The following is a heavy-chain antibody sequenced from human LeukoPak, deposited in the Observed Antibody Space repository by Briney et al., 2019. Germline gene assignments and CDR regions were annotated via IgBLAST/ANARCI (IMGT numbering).Heavy chain of an antibody. D-gene: IGHD6-13*01. CDR1: GFTFSSYA. CDR3: AKDKGSSWYY. CDR2: ISYDGSNK. J-gene: IGHJ4*02. Sequence: PGGSLRLSCAASGFTFSSYAMHWVRQAPGKGLEWVAVISYDGSNKYYADSVKGRFTISRDNSKNTLYLQMNSLRAEDTAVYYCAKDKGSSWYYWGQGTLVTVSS. V-gene: IGHV3-30-3*01.